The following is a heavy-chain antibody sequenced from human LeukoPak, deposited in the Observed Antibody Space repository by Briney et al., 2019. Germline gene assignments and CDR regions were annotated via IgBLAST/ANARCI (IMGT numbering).Heavy chain of an antibody. CDR2: ISYDGSNK. CDR1: GFTFSSYA. Sequence: PGGSLRLSCAASGFTFSSYAMHWVRQAPGKGLEWVAVISYDGSNKYCADSVRGRFTISRDNSKNTLYLQMNSLRAEDTAVYYCARSLTTMVRGVTAFDYWGQGTLVTVSS. J-gene: IGHJ4*02. V-gene: IGHV3-30*04. CDR3: ARSLTTMVRGVTAFDY. D-gene: IGHD3-10*01.